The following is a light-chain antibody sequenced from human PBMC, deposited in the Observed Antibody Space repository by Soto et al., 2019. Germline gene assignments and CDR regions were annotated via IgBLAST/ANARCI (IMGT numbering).Light chain of an antibody. CDR3: SSYTSSSTPLYV. J-gene: IGLJ1*01. V-gene: IGLV2-14*01. CDR2: DVS. CDR1: SRDIGGYNY. Sequence: QSVLTQPASVSGSPGQSITISCTGTSRDIGGYNYVSWYQQHPGKAPKLMIYDVSNRPSGVSNLFSGSKSCNTASLTISGLQAEDEADYYCSSYTSSSTPLYVFGTGTKVTVL.